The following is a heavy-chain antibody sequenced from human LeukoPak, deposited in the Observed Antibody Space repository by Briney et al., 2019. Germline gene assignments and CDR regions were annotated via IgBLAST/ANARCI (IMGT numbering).Heavy chain of an antibody. CDR3: ARDRELRQFDY. CDR1: GYTFTGYY. CDR2: INPNSGGT. V-gene: IGHV1-2*02. Sequence: GASVKVSCKASGYTFTGYYMHWVRQAPGQGLEWMGWINPNSGGTNYAQKFQGRVTITRDTSISTAYMELSGLRSDDTAVYYCARDRELRQFDYWGQGILVTVSS. J-gene: IGHJ4*02. D-gene: IGHD1-26*01.